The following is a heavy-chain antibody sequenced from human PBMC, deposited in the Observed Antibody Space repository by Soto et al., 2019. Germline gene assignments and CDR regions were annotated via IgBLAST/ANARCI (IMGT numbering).Heavy chain of an antibody. J-gene: IGHJ6*02. D-gene: IGHD1-20*01. V-gene: IGHV4-4*02. Sequence: PSETLSLTCAVSGGSISSSNWWSWVRQPPGKGLEWIGEIYHSGSTNYNPSLKSRVTISVDTSKNQFSLKLSSVTAADTAVYYCAGDVTYKNYYYYGMDGWGQGTTVTVSS. CDR2: IYHSGST. CDR3: AGDVTYKNYYYYGMDG. CDR1: GGSISSSNW.